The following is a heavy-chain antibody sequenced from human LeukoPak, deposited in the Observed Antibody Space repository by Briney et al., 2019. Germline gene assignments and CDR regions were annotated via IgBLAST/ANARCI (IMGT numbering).Heavy chain of an antibody. CDR1: GFTVSSNY. J-gene: IGHJ4*02. V-gene: IGHV3-53*01. CDR3: ASGVVIIYPDFDY. Sequence: PGGSLRLSCAASGFTVSSNYMSWVRQAPGKGLEWVSVIYSGGSTYYADSVKGRFTISRDNSKNTLYLQMNSLRAEDTAVYYCASGVVIIYPDFDYWGQGTLVTVSS. CDR2: IYSGGST. D-gene: IGHD3-3*01.